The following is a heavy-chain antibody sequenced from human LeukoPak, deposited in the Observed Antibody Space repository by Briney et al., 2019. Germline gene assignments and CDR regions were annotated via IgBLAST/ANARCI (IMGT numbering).Heavy chain of an antibody. CDR2: INHSRST. Sequence: SETLSLTCAVYGGSLSVYYWSWLRHPPGKGLEWVGEINHSRSTDYNPSLKSRVTISVATSKPQFSLKLRSVTGADTAVYYCARARTTVTTAPGDWGLGTLVTVSS. CDR1: GGSLSVYY. D-gene: IGHD4-17*01. J-gene: IGHJ4*02. V-gene: IGHV4-34*01. CDR3: ARARTTVTTAPGD.